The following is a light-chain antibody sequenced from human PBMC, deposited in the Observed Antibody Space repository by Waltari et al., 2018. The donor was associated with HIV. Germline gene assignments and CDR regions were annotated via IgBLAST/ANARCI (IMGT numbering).Light chain of an antibody. V-gene: IGLV3-1*01. CDR3: QAWDSSTVV. CDR2: QDS. J-gene: IGLJ2*01. Sequence: SYELTQPPPLSVSPGPTASLPCPGDKLGHKYACWYQQKPGQSPALVIYQDSKRPSGIPERFSGSNSGNTATLTISGTQAMDEADYYCQAWDSSTVVFGGGTKLTVL. CDR1: KLGHKY.